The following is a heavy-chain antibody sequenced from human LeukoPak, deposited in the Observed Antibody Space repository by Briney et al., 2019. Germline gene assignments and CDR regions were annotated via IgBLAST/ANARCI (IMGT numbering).Heavy chain of an antibody. V-gene: IGHV3-74*03. Sequence: GGSLRLSCAASGFTFSSYYMFWVRQAPGKGLAWVSTIKGDETSTKYADSVRGRFTVSRDNARNTLYLQMNSLRAEDTAVYYCFGELDYWGQGTLVTVSS. CDR2: IKGDETST. D-gene: IGHD3-16*01. CDR1: GFTFSSYY. CDR3: FGELDY. J-gene: IGHJ4*02.